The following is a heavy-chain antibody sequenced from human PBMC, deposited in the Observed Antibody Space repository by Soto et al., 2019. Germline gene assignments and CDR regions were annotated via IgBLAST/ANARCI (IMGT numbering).Heavy chain of an antibody. D-gene: IGHD2-8*02. Sequence: QVQLQESGPGLVKPSETLSLTCTVSGGSISSYYWSWIRQTPGKGLEWIGYIYYTGNTNYNPSLKSRVTISIETSKTQFSLKLSSVTAADTAVYYCARGTYGWDFDYWGQGTLVTVSS. CDR3: ARGTYGWDFDY. V-gene: IGHV4-59*08. CDR1: GGSISSYY. CDR2: IYYTGNT. J-gene: IGHJ4*02.